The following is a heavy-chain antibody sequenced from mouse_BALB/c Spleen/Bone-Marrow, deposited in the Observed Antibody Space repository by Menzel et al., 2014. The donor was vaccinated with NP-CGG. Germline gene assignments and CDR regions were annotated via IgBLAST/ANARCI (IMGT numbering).Heavy chain of an antibody. CDR3: VTSTYFDV. CDR1: GFTFNTYA. D-gene: IGHD6-1*01. J-gene: IGHJ1*01. CDR2: IRSKSNNYAT. V-gene: IGHV10-1*02. Sequence: EVKLVESGGGLVQPKGSLKLSCAASGFTFNTYAMNWVRQAPGKGLEWVARIRSKSNNYATYYADSVKDRFTISRDDSQSMLYLQMNNLKTEDTAMYYCVTSTYFDVWGAGTTVTVYS.